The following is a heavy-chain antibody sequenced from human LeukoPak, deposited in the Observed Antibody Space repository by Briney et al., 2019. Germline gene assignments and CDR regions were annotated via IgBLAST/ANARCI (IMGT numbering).Heavy chain of an antibody. Sequence: ASVKVSCKASGYTFTSYYMHWVRQAPGQGLEWMGWINPNSGGTNYAQKFQGRVTMTRDTSISTAYMELSRLRSDDTAVYYCARDSNYYGSGSYAGYWGQGTLVTVSS. CDR3: ARDSNYYGSGSYAGY. D-gene: IGHD3-10*01. CDR2: INPNSGGT. CDR1: GYTFTSYY. J-gene: IGHJ4*02. V-gene: IGHV1-2*02.